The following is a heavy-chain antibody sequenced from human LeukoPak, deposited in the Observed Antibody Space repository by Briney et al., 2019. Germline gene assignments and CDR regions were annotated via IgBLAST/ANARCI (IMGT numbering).Heavy chain of an antibody. V-gene: IGHV4-34*01. CDR2: INHSGST. Sequence: SETLSLTCAVYGGSFSGYYWSWIRQPPGKGLEWIGEINHSGSTNYNPSLKSRVTISVDTSKNQFSLKLSSVTAADTAVYYCARVPQRLGYCSGGSCYGGFWYFDLWGRGTLVTVSS. CDR3: ARVPQRLGYCSGGSCYGGFWYFDL. D-gene: IGHD2-15*01. CDR1: GGSFSGYY. J-gene: IGHJ2*01.